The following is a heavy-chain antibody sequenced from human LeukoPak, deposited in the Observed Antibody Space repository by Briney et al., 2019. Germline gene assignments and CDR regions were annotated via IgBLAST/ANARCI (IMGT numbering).Heavy chain of an antibody. J-gene: IGHJ3*02. D-gene: IGHD6-13*01. CDR1: GYTFTSYY. CDR3: ARVEGQQLVRTAFDI. CDR2: IYPGGGST. V-gene: IGHV1-46*01. Sequence: ASVKVSCKASGYTFTSYYIHWVRQAPRQGLEWMGIIYPGGGSTSYAQKFQGRVTMTRDMSTSTVYMELSSLRSEDTAVYYCARVEGQQLVRTAFDIWGQGTMVTVSS.